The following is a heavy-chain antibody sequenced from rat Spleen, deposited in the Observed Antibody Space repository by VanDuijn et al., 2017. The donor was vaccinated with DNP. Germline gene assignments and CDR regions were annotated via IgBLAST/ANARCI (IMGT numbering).Heavy chain of an antibody. D-gene: IGHD1-2*01. V-gene: IGHV5S13*01. CDR2: ITTGGGNT. Sequence: EVQLVESGGGLVQPGRSLKVSCAASGFTFSDYYMAWVRQAPTKGLEWVASITTGGGNTYYRDSVKGRFTISRDNAKNTQYLQMDSLRSEDTATYYCVRPIAAIETYPMDAWGQGTSVTVSS. CDR1: GFTFSDYY. CDR3: VRPIAAIETYPMDA. J-gene: IGHJ4*01.